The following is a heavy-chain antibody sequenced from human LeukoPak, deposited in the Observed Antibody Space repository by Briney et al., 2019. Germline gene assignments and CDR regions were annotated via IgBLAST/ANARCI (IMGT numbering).Heavy chain of an antibody. J-gene: IGHJ4*02. CDR3: ARVGYSYGQFDY. Sequence: GGSLRLSCAASGFTFSSYSMNWVRQAPGKGLEWVSSISSGPNYIYYADSVKGRFAISRDNAKNSLFLQMNTLRAEDTAVYYCARVGYSYGQFDYWGQGTLVTVSS. D-gene: IGHD5-18*01. V-gene: IGHV3-21*01. CDR1: GFTFSSYS. CDR2: ISSGPNYI.